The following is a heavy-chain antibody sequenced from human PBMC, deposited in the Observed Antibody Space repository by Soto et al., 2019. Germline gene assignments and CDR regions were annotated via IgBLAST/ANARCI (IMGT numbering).Heavy chain of an antibody. CDR1: GFSLSPSGVA. D-gene: IGHD3-10*01. V-gene: IGHV2-5*01. J-gene: IGHJ4*02. CDR2: IYWNGIE. Sequence: QITLKESGPALVNPTQTLTLTCTFSGFSLSPSGVAVAWIRQPPGKALEWLALIYWNGIERYSPSLTSRTTITKDTSKNQVVLTVTNMDPVDTATYFCAHGDPLDFHYWGQGTLVTVSP. CDR3: AHGDPLDFHY.